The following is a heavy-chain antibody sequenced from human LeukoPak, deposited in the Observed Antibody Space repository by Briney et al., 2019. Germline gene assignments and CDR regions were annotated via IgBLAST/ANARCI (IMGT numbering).Heavy chain of an antibody. CDR1: GFTFSSTT. D-gene: IGHD6-13*01. CDR2: ITAIDGRT. J-gene: IGHJ4*02. V-gene: IGHV3-23*01. CDR3: TKDRRGPAAGTWYFDS. Sequence: GGSLRLPCVASGFTFSSTTMGWVRQAPGRGLEWVSSITAIDGRTYYANSVRGRFTISRDNSKNTVYLQLNSLRAGDTAIYYCTKDRRGPAAGTWYFDSWGQGTLVTVSS.